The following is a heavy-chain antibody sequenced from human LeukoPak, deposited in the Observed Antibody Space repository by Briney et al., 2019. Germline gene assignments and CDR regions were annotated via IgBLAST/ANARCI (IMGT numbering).Heavy chain of an antibody. CDR3: ARNLVLDNSYIRY. V-gene: IGHV4-39*01. D-gene: IGHD3-22*01. Sequence: SETLSLTCTVSGGSINNSNYYWSWIRQPPGKGVEWIGSIYYSGNTYYNPSLKRRVTISGDTSNTQSSLKLNSVNAGDTAVYSCARNLVLDNSYIRYWGRGALVTVSS. CDR1: GGSINNSNYY. J-gene: IGHJ4*02. CDR2: IYYSGNT.